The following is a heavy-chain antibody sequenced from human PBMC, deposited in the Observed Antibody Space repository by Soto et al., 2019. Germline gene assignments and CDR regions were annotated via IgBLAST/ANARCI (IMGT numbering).Heavy chain of an antibody. CDR1: GYPFPSYG. V-gene: IGHV1-18*01. CDR2: ISAYNGNT. J-gene: IGHJ4*02. CDR3: ARDSPPVDY. Sequence: QVQLVQSGAEVKKPGASVKVSCRAPGYPFPSYGICWVGQAPGQGLEWMGWISAYNGNTKYAQKLKGRVTMTTDTSTSTAYMELRSLRSDDTAVYYCARDSPPVDYWGQGTLVTVSS.